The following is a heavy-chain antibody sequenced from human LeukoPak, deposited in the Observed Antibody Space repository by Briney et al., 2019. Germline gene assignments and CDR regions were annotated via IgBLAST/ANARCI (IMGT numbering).Heavy chain of an antibody. CDR2: INPNSGGT. CDR1: GYTFTGYY. D-gene: IGHD3-10*01. V-gene: IGHV1-2*02. CDR3: ARTVMVRGVISDAFDI. J-gene: IGHJ3*02. Sequence: SVKVSCKASGYTFTGYYMHWVRQAPGQGLEWMGWINPNSGGTNYAQKFQGRVTMTRDTSISTAYMELRSLRSDDTAVYYCARTVMVRGVISDAFDIWGQGTMVTVSP.